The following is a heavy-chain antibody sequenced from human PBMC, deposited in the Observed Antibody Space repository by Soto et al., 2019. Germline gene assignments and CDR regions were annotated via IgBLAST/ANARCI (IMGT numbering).Heavy chain of an antibody. J-gene: IGHJ3*01. Sequence: EVQLLESGGGLVQPGGSLRLACAAPGFTFNNYAMNWVRKAPGRGLEWVSIISPNGDSTYYADSVKGRFTISRDNSQNTVFLQMNSLRAEDTAIYFCAKVRLTDYLRYAPHLWGQGTLVTVSS. V-gene: IGHV3-23*01. D-gene: IGHD2-8*01. CDR2: ISPNGDST. CDR1: GFTFNNYA. CDR3: AKVRLTDYLRYAPHL.